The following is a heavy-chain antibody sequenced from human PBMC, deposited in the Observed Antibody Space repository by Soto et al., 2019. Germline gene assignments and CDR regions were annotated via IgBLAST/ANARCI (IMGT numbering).Heavy chain of an antibody. CDR3: TRGIRRCAPAYPFHGMDV. CDR1: GFTFSDHY. J-gene: IGHJ6*01. Sequence: EVQLVESGGGLVQPGGSLRLSCAASGFTFSDHYMDWVRQAPGKGLEWVARSRNRVNSHTTEYAASVKGRFTISRDESKSSLYLQLNRLKLEDTAVFYCTRGIRRCAPAYPFHGMDVWGQGTTVTVSS. CDR2: SRNRVNSHTT. D-gene: IGHD1-20*01. V-gene: IGHV3-72*01.